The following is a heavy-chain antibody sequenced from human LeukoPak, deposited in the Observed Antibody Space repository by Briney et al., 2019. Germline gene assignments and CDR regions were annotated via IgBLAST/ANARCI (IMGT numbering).Heavy chain of an antibody. CDR1: GFTFSSYA. V-gene: IGHV3-23*01. CDR2: ISGSGGST. CDR3: AKKGGNSGYYAFDI. Sequence: GGSLSLSCAASGFTFSSYAMSWVRQAPGKGLEWVSAISGSGGSTYYAYSVKGRFTISRDPSKNTLYLQMNRLSAEDTAVYYCAKKGGNSGYYAFDIWGQGTMVTVSS. J-gene: IGHJ3*02. D-gene: IGHD5-12*01.